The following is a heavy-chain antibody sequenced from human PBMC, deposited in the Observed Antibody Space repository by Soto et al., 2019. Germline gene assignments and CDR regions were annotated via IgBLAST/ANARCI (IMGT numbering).Heavy chain of an antibody. Sequence: ESGGGLVQPGGSLRLSCAASGFTFSSYAMSWVRQAPGKGLEWVSAIRGSGGSTYYADSVKGRFTISRDNSKNTLYLQMNSLRAEDTAVYYCAKDHRPYGDNYYYYGMDVWGQGTTVTVSS. CDR3: AKDHRPYGDNYYYYGMDV. CDR2: IRGSGGST. J-gene: IGHJ6*02. CDR1: GFTFSSYA. V-gene: IGHV3-23*01. D-gene: IGHD4-17*01.